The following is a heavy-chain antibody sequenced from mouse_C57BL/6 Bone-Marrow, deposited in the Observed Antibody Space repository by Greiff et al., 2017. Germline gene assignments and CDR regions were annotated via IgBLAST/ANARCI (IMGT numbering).Heavy chain of an antibody. V-gene: IGHV1-80*01. J-gene: IGHJ3*01. CDR2: IYPGDGDT. CDR3: AREGSNYGVAY. CDR1: GYAFSSYW. D-gene: IGHD2-5*01. Sequence: VQLQESGAELVKPGASVKISCKASGYAFSSYWMNWVKQRPGKGLEWIGQIYPGDGDTNYNGKFTGKATLTAATSSSTAYMQLSSLTSEDSAVYFGAREGSNYGVAYWGQGKLVTVTA.